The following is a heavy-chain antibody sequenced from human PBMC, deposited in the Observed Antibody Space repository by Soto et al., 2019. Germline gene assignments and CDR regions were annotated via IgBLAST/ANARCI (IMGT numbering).Heavy chain of an antibody. CDR1: GGTFSSYT. V-gene: IGHV1-69*04. CDR2: IIPILGIA. Sequence: SVKVSCKASGGTFSSYTISWVRQAPGQGLEWMGRIIPILGIANYAQKFQGRVTITADKSTSTAYMELSSLRSVVTAVYYCARDRGGWYLXDAFDIWGQGTMVTVS. J-gene: IGHJ3*02. CDR3: ARDRGGWYLXDAFDI. D-gene: IGHD6-19*01.